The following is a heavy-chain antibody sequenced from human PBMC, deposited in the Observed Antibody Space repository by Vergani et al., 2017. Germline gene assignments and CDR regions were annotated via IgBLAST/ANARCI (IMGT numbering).Heavy chain of an antibody. J-gene: IGHJ6*02. CDR3: AKGVYCSSTSCYEGRGYYYGMGV. CDR1: GFTFSTYA. Sequence: EVQLLESGGSLKQPGGSVRLSCAASGFTFSTYAMHWVRQAPGKGLEWVSALTGGGGSTYYADSFKGRFIISRDNSKNTLYLQMNSLRADDTAVYYCAKGVYCSSTSCYEGRGYYYGMGVWGQ. CDR2: LTGGGGST. V-gene: IGHV3-23*01. D-gene: IGHD2-2*01.